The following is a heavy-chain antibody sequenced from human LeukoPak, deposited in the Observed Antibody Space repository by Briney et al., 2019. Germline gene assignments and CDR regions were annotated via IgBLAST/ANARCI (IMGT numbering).Heavy chain of an antibody. D-gene: IGHD3-22*01. J-gene: IGHJ4*02. CDR3: ARGPQYYYDSSGLLLGFGIDY. V-gene: IGHV4-30-2*01. Sequence: SETLSLTCTVSGDSISSGGYYWSWIRQPPGKGLEWIGYIYHSGTTYYNPSLKSRVTISVDTSKNQFSLKLSSVTAADTAVYYCARGPQYYYDSSGLLLGFGIDYWGQGTLVTVSS. CDR2: IYHSGTT. CDR1: GDSISSGGYY.